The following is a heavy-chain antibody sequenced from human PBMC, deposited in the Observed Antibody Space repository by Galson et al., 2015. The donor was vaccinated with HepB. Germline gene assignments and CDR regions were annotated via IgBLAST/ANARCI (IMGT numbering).Heavy chain of an antibody. CDR2: INSDGSNT. D-gene: IGHD2-15*01. Sequence: SLRLSCAASGFTFSNYWMHWVRQAPGKGLVWVSRINSDGSNTNYADSVKGRFTISRDNVKNTLYLQMNSLRAEDTAVYYCARVIAPHFRCNGGSCYGMDVWGQGTTVTVSS. J-gene: IGHJ6*02. V-gene: IGHV3-74*01. CDR3: ARVIAPHFRCNGGSCYGMDV. CDR1: GFTFSNYW.